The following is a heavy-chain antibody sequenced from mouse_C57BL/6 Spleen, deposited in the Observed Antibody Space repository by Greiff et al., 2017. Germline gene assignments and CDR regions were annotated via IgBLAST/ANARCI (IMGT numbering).Heavy chain of an antibody. Sequence: EVKLVESGGDLVKPGGSLTLSCAASGFTFSSYGMSWVRQTPDKRLEWVATISSGGSYTYYPDSVKGRFTISRDNAKNTLYLQMSSLKSEDTAMYYCARHDRYYGSYYFDYWGQGTTLTVSS. V-gene: IGHV5-6*01. D-gene: IGHD2-1*01. CDR2: ISSGGSYT. CDR1: GFTFSSYG. J-gene: IGHJ2*01. CDR3: ARHDRYYGSYYFDY.